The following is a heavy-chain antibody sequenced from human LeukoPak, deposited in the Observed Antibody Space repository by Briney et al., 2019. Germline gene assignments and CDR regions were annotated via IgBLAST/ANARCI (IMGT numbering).Heavy chain of an antibody. CDR1: GGSFRGYY. V-gene: IGHV4-34*01. Sequence: SETLSLTCAVYGGSFRGYYWSWLREPPGKGLELIGEINHSGSTNYHPSLKRRFTISVDTSKNQFSLKLSSVTAADTAVYYCARGGSPVGATNDYWGQGTLVTVSS. CDR2: INHSGST. D-gene: IGHD1-26*01. CDR3: ARGGSPVGATNDY. J-gene: IGHJ4*02.